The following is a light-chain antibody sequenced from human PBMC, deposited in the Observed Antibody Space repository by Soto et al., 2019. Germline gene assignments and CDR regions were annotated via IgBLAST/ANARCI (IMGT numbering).Light chain of an antibody. CDR2: DVS. CDR1: SSDVGGYNY. CDR3: SSNTSSSSGV. V-gene: IGLV2-14*01. J-gene: IGLJ1*01. Sequence: QSVLTQPASVSGSPGQSITISCTGTSSDVGGYNYVSWYQQHPGKAPKLMIYDVSNRPSGVSNRFSGSKSGNTASLTISGPQAEDEADYYCSSNTSSSSGVFGTGTKVTVL.